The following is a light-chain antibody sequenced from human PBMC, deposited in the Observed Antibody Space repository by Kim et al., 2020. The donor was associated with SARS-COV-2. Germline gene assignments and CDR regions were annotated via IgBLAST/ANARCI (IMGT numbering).Light chain of an antibody. CDR3: QAWDSSTAG. CDR2: QDS. CDR1: KLGDKY. V-gene: IGLV3-1*01. Sequence: SYELTQPPSVSVSPGQTASITCSGDKLGDKYARWYQQKPGQSPVLVIYQDSKRPSGIPERFSGSNSGNTATLTISGTQAMDEADYYCQAWDSSTAGVGGG. J-gene: IGLJ2*01.